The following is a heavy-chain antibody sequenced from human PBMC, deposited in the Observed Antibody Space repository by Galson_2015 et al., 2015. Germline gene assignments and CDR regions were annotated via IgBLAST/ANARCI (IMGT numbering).Heavy chain of an antibody. J-gene: IGHJ2*01. CDR2: IIPIFGTA. CDR3: ASRPIVGGSYQHTYGYFDL. V-gene: IGHV1-69*13. D-gene: IGHD1-26*01. Sequence: SVKVSCKASGGTFSSNAISWVRQAPGQGLEWMGGIIPIFGTANYAQNFQGRVTLTADESTNTAYMELSSLRSEDTAVYYCASRPIVGGSYQHTYGYFDLWGRGALVTVSS. CDR1: GGTFSSNA.